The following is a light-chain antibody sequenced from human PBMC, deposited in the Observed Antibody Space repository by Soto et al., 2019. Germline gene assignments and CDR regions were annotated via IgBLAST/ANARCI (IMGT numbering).Light chain of an antibody. Sequence: DIQMTQSPSTLSASVGDRVSITCRASQSISSWLAWYQEKPGKAPKLLIYDASSLQSGVPSRFSGSESGAEFTLTISVLQPDDFATYYCQQYKNYPFTFGPGTKV. CDR3: QQYKNYPFT. CDR1: QSISSW. V-gene: IGKV1-5*01. CDR2: DAS. J-gene: IGKJ3*01.